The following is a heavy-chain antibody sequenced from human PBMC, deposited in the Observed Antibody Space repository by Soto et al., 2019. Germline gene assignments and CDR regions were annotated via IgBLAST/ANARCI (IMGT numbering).Heavy chain of an antibody. CDR3: AKDPANGNFDY. D-gene: IGHD2-8*01. J-gene: IGHJ4*02. CDR2: ISDSGGST. V-gene: IGHV3-23*01. Sequence: GGSLRLSCAASGFTFSRNAMSGGGQAPGKGLEWVSAISDSGGSTYYADSVKGRFTISRDNSKNTLYLQMNSLGTEDTAVYYCAKDPANGNFDYWGQGTLATVSS. CDR1: GFTFSRNA.